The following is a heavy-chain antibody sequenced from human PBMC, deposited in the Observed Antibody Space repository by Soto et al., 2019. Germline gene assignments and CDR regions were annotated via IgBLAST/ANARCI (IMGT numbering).Heavy chain of an antibody. J-gene: IGHJ6*02. CDR3: VRWADDRAVDV. CDR2: IWYDGSTK. Sequence: QAQLVESGGGVVQPGRSLRLTCAASGFTFSSHGMHWVRQAPGKGQEWVAVIWYDGSTKYYADSVKGRFTISRDNSKNTLYLQMNSLRAEDTAVYYCVRWADDRAVDVWGQGTRVTVSS. V-gene: IGHV3-33*03. D-gene: IGHD1-1*01. CDR1: GFTFSSHG.